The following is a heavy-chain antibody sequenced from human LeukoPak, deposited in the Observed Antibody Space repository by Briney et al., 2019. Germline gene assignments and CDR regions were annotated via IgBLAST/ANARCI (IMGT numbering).Heavy chain of an antibody. CDR2: INHSGST. CDR3: ARMGLHDAFDI. D-gene: IGHD3-16*01. V-gene: IGHV4-34*01. J-gene: IGHJ3*02. Sequence: PSETLSLTCAVYGGSFSGYCWSWIRQPPGKGLEWIGEINHSGSTNYNPSLKSRVTISVDTSKNQFSLKLSSVTAADTAVYYCARMGLHDAFDIWGQGTMVTVSS. CDR1: GGSFSGYC.